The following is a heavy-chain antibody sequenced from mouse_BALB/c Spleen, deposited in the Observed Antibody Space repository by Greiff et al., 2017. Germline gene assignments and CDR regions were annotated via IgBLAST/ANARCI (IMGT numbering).Heavy chain of an antibody. Sequence: QVQLQQPGAELVKPGASVKLSCKASGYTFTSYWMDWVKLRPGQGFEWIGEINPSNGGTNYNEKFKRKATLTVDKSSSTAYMQLSSLTSEDSAVYYCTIGSKGNYDWFYYAMDYWGQGTSVTVSS. D-gene: IGHD2-1*01. V-gene: IGHV1S16*01. CDR3: TIGSKGNYDWFYYAMDY. CDR2: INPSNGGT. J-gene: IGHJ4*01. CDR1: GYTFTSYW.